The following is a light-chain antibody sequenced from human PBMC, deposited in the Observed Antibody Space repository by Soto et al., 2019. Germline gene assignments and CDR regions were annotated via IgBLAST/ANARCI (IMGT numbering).Light chain of an antibody. CDR3: HQRQSWPRT. CDR1: QAVNTR. V-gene: IGKV3-11*01. CDR2: LTS. J-gene: IGKJ1*01. Sequence: DIVWRQSITTLSLFPHDRVTLSCGASQAVNTRLAWYQHKPGQAPRLLIYLTSNRAAGIPARFSGSGSETDFTLTISDVEPEDFAVYYCHQRQSWPRTFGQGGKVDIK.